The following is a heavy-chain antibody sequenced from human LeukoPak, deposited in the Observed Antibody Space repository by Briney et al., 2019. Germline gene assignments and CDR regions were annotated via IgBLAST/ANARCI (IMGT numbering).Heavy chain of an antibody. CDR1: GGSISSGGYY. Sequence: SETLSLTCTVSGGSISSGGYYWSWIRQHPGKGLEWIGYIYYSGSTYYNPSLKSRVTISVDTSKNQFSLKLSSVTAADTAVYYCARGPVPDYYGSGSYKPVRHHRNWFDPWGQGTLVTVSS. D-gene: IGHD3-10*01. V-gene: IGHV4-31*03. CDR3: ARGPVPDYYGSGSYKPVRHHRNWFDP. CDR2: IYYSGST. J-gene: IGHJ5*02.